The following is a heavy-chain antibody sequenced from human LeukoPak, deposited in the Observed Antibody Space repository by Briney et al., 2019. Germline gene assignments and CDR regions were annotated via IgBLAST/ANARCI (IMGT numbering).Heavy chain of an antibody. J-gene: IGHJ4*02. CDR1: GGSISNYY. CDR3: ARGGAARPIDY. CDR2: IYYSGTT. V-gene: IGHV4-59*01. Sequence: SETLSLTCTVSGGSISNYYWSWIRQPPGKGLEWIGYIYYSGTTNYSPSLKSRVTISVDTSKNQFSLKLSSVTAADTAVYYCARGGAARPIDYWGQGTLVTVSS. D-gene: IGHD6-6*01.